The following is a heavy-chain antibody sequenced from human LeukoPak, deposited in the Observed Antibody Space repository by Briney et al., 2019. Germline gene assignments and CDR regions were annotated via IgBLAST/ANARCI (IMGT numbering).Heavy chain of an antibody. D-gene: IGHD6-19*01. Sequence: GASVKVSCKASGYTFTSYGISWVRQAPGQGLEWMGWISAYNGNTNYAQKLQGRVTMTTDTSTSTAYMELRSLRSDDTAVYYCARVERALAVAGYFDYWGQGTLVTVSS. CDR3: ARVERALAVAGYFDY. CDR1: GYTFTSYG. V-gene: IGHV1-18*01. J-gene: IGHJ4*02. CDR2: ISAYNGNT.